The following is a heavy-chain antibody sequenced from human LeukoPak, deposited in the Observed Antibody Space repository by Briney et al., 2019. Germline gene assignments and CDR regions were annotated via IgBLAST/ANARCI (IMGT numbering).Heavy chain of an antibody. V-gene: IGHV3-7*01. Sequence: GGSLRLSCAASGFTFSSYWMSWVRQAPGKGLEWVANIKQDGSEKYYVDSVKGRFTISRDNAKSSLYLQMNSLRAEDTAVYYCARVRAVAGPYYFDYWGQGTLVTVSS. D-gene: IGHD6-19*01. J-gene: IGHJ4*02. CDR3: ARVRAVAGPYYFDY. CDR2: IKQDGSEK. CDR1: GFTFSSYW.